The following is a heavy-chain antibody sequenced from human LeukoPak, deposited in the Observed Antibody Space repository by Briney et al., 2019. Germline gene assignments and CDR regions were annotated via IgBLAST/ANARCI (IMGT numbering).Heavy chain of an antibody. CDR1: GIIFSNYW. CDR2: INRDGSST. D-gene: IGHD2-15*01. CDR3: AKDIVVNDV. Sequence: GGSLRLSCAASGIIFSNYWMHWVRQAPGKGLVWVSRINRDGSSTSYADSVKGRFTISRDNAKNTLYLQMNSLRAEDTAVYYCAKDIVVNDVWGKGTTVTISS. V-gene: IGHV3-74*01. J-gene: IGHJ6*04.